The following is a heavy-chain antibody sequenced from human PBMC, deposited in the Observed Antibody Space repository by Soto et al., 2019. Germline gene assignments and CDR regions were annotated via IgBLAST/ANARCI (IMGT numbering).Heavy chain of an antibody. D-gene: IGHD4-4*01. CDR3: AKDGGTVTYPYYFDY. CDR1: GFTFSNYA. J-gene: IGHJ4*02. V-gene: IGHV3-23*01. Sequence: GGSLRLSCAASGFTFSNYAISWVRQAPGKGLEWVSAISGSGGSTYYADSVKGRFTISRDNSKNTLYLQMNSLRAEDTAVYYCAKDGGTVTYPYYFDYWGQGTLVTVSS. CDR2: ISGSGGST.